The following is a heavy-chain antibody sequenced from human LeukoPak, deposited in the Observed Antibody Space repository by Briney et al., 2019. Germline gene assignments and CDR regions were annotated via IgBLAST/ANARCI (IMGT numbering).Heavy chain of an antibody. CDR3: ARVSDYSNYFDY. CDR2: IWYDGSNT. Sequence: LGGCLRLSCAASGFTFSSYAMSWVRQAPGKGLEWVAVIWYDGSNTYYADSVKGRFTISRDNSKNTLYLQMNSLRAEDTAVYYCARVSDYSNYFDYWGQGTLVTASS. J-gene: IGHJ4*02. D-gene: IGHD4-11*01. CDR1: GFTFSSYA. V-gene: IGHV3-33*08.